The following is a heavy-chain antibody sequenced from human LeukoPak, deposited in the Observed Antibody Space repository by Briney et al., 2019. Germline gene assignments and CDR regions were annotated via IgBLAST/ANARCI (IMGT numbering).Heavy chain of an antibody. CDR3: ARDGSETWGHPNWFDP. CDR1: GFTFSSYA. J-gene: IGHJ5*02. V-gene: IGHV3-48*04. Sequence: PGGSLRLSCAASGFTFSSYAMSWVRQAPGKGLEWVSYISSSSSTIYYADSVKGRFTISRDNAKNSLYLQMNSLRAEDTAVYYCARDGSETWGHPNWFDPWGQGTLVTVSS. CDR2: ISSSSSTI. D-gene: IGHD7-27*01.